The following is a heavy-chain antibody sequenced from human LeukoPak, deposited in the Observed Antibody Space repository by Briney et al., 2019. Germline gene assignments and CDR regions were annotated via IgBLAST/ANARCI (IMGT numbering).Heavy chain of an antibody. CDR3: ARPCDTSSIRCSGAFDI. CDR1: GFTFDDYD. J-gene: IGHJ3*02. CDR2: ITWNGGPT. Sequence: PGGSLRLSCAASGFTFDDYDMSWVRQAPGKGLEWVSGITWNGGPTGYADSVKGRFTISRDNAKTSLYLQMNSLRDEDTAVYYCARPCDTSSIRCSGAFDIWGEGTLVTVSS. D-gene: IGHD2-2*01. V-gene: IGHV3-20*04.